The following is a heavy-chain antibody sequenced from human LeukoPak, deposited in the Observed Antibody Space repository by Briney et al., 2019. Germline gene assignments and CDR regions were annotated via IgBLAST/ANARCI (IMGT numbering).Heavy chain of an antibody. CDR2: INQDGSAT. CDR3: AIAAGWEQAY. V-gene: IGHV3-7*01. CDR1: GFTFSTYW. Sequence: GGSLRLSCAASGFTFSTYWMSWVRQAPGKGLEWVANINQDGSATNYVDSAKGRFIVSRDNAKNSVFLQMSSLRAEVTAVYYCAIAAGWEQAYWGQGTLVTVSS. D-gene: IGHD1-26*01. J-gene: IGHJ4*02.